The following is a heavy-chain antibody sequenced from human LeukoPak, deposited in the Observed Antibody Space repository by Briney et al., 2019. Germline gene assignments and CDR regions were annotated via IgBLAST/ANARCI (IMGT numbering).Heavy chain of an antibody. CDR2: ISGSGGSK. CDR1: GFTFSSYA. J-gene: IGHJ4*02. CDR3: AKTVRGAINGFDY. D-gene: IGHD3-10*01. Sequence: GGSLRLSCAASGFTFSSYAMSCVRQAPAKGLEWVSAISGSGGSKYYADSVKGRFTISRDNSKNTLYLQMNSLRAEDTAVYYCAKTVRGAINGFDYWGQGTLVTVSS. V-gene: IGHV3-23*01.